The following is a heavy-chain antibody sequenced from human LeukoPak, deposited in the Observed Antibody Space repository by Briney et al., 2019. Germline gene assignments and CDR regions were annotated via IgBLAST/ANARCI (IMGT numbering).Heavy chain of an antibody. CDR2: IYPGDSDT. V-gene: IGHV5-51*01. Sequence: KPGESLKISCKGSGYSFTSYWIGWVRHMPGKGLEWMGMIYPGDSDTRYSPSFQGQVTISADKSISTAYLQWSSLKASDTAMYYCARGCIPAAIRDAFDFWAQGTMVTVSS. D-gene: IGHD2-2*02. CDR1: GYSFTSYW. CDR3: ARGCIPAAIRDAFDF. J-gene: IGHJ3*01.